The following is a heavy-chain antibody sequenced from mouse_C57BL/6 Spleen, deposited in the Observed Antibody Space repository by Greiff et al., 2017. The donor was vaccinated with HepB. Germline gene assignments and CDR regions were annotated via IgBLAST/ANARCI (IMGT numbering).Heavy chain of an antibody. CDR1: GYTFTDYE. J-gene: IGHJ2*01. CDR2: IDPETGGT. Sequence: VQLQQSGAELVRPGASVTLSCKASGYTFTDYEMHWVKQTPVHGLEWIGAIDPETGGTAYNQKFKGKAILTADKSSSTAYMELRSLTSEDYAVYYCTRPVLLRSYYFDYWGQGTTLTVSS. D-gene: IGHD1-1*01. V-gene: IGHV1-15*01. CDR3: TRPVLLRSYYFDY.